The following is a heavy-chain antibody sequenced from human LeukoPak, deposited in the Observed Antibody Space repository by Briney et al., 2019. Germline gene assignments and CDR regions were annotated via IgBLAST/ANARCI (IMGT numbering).Heavy chain of an antibody. CDR2: IYYSGST. D-gene: IGHD4-17*01. J-gene: IGHJ5*02. CDR1: GGSISSNSYY. V-gene: IGHV4-39*01. Sequence: SETLSLTCTVSGGSISSNSYYWGWIRQPPGKGLKGIGSIYYSGSTYYNPSLKSRVTISVDTSKNQFSLKLNSVTAADTAVYYCARQTTVTNWFDPWGQGTLVTVSS. CDR3: ARQTTVTNWFDP.